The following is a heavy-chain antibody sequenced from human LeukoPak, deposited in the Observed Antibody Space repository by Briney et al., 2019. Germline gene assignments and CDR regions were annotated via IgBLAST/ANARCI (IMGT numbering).Heavy chain of an antibody. CDR2: ISAYNGNT. Sequence: ASVKVSCKASGYTFTSYGISWVRQAPGQGLEWMGWISAYNGNTNYAQKLQGRVTMTTDTSTSTAYMELRSLRSDDPAVYYCARGYDILTGYLVWFDPWGQGTLVTVSS. CDR3: ARGYDILTGYLVWFDP. CDR1: GYTFTSYG. J-gene: IGHJ5*02. D-gene: IGHD3-9*01. V-gene: IGHV1-18*01.